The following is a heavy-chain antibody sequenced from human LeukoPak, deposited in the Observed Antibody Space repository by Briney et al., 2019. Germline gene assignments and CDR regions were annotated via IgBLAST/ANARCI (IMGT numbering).Heavy chain of an antibody. CDR1: GFTFSSIW. CDR3: ARPIAAAGAFDY. Sequence: GGPRRLSVAAPGFTFSSIWLSWARQAPGKGLEGVANIKQDGSEKYYVDSVKGRFTISRDNAKNSLYLQMNSLRAEDTAVYYCARPIAAAGAFDYWGQGTLVTVSS. V-gene: IGHV3-7*01. D-gene: IGHD6-13*01. J-gene: IGHJ4*02. CDR2: IKQDGSEK.